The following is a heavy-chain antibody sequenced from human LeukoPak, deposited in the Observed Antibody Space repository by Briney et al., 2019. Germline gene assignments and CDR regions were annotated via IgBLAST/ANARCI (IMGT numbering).Heavy chain of an antibody. J-gene: IGHJ4*02. CDR3: AKVARSSSWYYYFDY. V-gene: IGHV3-23*01. D-gene: IGHD6-13*01. Sequence: GGSLRLSCAASGFTFSSYAMSWVRQAPGKGLEWVSGISGTGGSTDYADSVKGRFTISRDNSKSTLYLQMNSLSAEDTALYYCAKVARSSSWYYYFDYWGQGTLVTVSS. CDR1: GFTFSSYA. CDR2: ISGTGGST.